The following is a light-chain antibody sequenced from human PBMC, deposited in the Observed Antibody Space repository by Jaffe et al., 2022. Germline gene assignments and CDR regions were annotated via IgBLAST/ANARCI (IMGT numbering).Light chain of an antibody. CDR1: SSDVGGYNY. CDR2: DVT. J-gene: IGLJ2*01. Sequence: QSALTQPASVSGSPGQSITISCTGTSSDVGGYNYVSWYQQHPGKAPKLLIFDVTNRPSGVSDRFSGSKSGNTASLTISGLLAEDEAHYYCCSYTSSSTRIFGGGTKLTVL. CDR3: CSYTSSSTRI. V-gene: IGLV2-14*03.